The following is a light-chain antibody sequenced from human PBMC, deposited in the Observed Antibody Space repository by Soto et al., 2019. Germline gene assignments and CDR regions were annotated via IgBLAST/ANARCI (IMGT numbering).Light chain of an antibody. V-gene: IGKV1-5*01. CDR2: SAS. CDR3: QQYETYIT. CDR1: QSIANW. Sequence: DIQMTQSPSTLSASVGDRVTITCRASQSIANWLAWYQQKPGKGPKLLIYSASTLETGVPSRFSGRGSGTEFTLTISSLQPDDFATYFCQQYETYITFGQGTKVEIK. J-gene: IGKJ1*01.